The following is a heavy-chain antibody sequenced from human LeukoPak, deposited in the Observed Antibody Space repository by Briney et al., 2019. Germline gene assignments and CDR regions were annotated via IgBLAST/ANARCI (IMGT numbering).Heavy chain of an antibody. V-gene: IGHV1-69*13. J-gene: IGHJ4*02. CDR1: GGTFSSYA. D-gene: IGHD1-26*01. CDR3: ARDRDSGSYSGFDY. CDR2: IIPIFGTA. Sequence: GASVKVSCKASGGTFSSYAISWVRQAPGQGLEWVGGIIPIFGTANYAQKFQGRVTITADESTSTAYMELSSLRSEDTAVYYCARDRDSGSYSGFDYWGQRTLVTVSS.